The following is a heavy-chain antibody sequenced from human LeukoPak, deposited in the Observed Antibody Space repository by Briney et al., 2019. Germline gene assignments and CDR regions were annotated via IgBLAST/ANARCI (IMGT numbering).Heavy chain of an antibody. V-gene: IGHV4-59*01. CDR1: GGSISSYY. Sequence: PSETLSLTCTVSGGSISSYYWGWIRQPPGKGLEWIGYIYYSGSTNYNPSLKSRVTISVDTSKNQFSLKLSSVTAADTAVYYCARVRRAGDISSWSTPSDAFDIWGQGTMVTVSS. J-gene: IGHJ3*02. CDR3: ARVRRAGDISSWSTPSDAFDI. CDR2: IYYSGST. D-gene: IGHD6-13*01.